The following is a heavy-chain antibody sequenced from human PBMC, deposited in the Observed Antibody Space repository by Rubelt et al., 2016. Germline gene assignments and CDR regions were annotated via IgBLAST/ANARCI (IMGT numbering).Heavy chain of an antibody. J-gene: IGHJ4*02. D-gene: IGHD2-2*01. CDR1: GGSFSGYY. Sequence: QVQLQQWGAGLLKPSETLSLTCAVYGGSFSGYYWSWIRQPPGKGLEWIGEINHSGSTNYNPSLKRRVTISVDTSKNQFSLKLSSVTAADTAVYYCARGDIVVVPAAIDYWGQGTLVTVSS. CDR2: INHSGST. CDR3: ARGDIVVVPAAIDY. V-gene: IGHV4-34*01.